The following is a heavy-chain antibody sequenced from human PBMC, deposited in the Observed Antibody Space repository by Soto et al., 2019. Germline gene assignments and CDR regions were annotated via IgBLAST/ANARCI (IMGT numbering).Heavy chain of an antibody. J-gene: IGHJ6*03. V-gene: IGHV6-1*01. CDR2: TYYRSKWYN. Sequence: PSQTLSLTCAISGDSVSSNSAAWNWIRQSPSRGLEWLGRTYYRSKWYNDYAVSVKSRITINPDTSKNQFSLQLNSVTPEDTAVYYCAREYGYCSGGSCFNDYYYYYYMDVWGKGTTVTVS. D-gene: IGHD2-15*01. CDR3: AREYGYCSGGSCFNDYYYYYYMDV. CDR1: GDSVSSNSAA.